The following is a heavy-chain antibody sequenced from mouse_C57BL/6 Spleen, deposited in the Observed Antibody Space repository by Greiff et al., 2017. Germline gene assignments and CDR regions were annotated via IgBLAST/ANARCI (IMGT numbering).Heavy chain of an antibody. V-gene: IGHV1-81*01. Sequence: QVQLQQSGAELARPGASVKLSCKASGYTFTSYGISWVKQRTGQGLEWIGEISPRSGNTYYNEKFKGKATLTADKSSSTADMELRSLTSEDSAVYFCARLGGYYDQTGYYFDYWGQGTTLTVSS. CDR2: ISPRSGNT. D-gene: IGHD2-4*01. CDR1: GYTFTSYG. CDR3: ARLGGYYDQTGYYFDY. J-gene: IGHJ2*01.